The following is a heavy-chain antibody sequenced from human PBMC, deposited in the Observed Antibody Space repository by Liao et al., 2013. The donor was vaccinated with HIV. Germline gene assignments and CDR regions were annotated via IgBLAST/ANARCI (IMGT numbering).Heavy chain of an antibody. Sequence: QVQLQQWGAGLLKSSETLSLTCAVYGGSFSGHYWSWVRQPPGKGLEWIGEISHSGSTSYNPSLKSRLTISVDTSMNQFSLKLSSMTAADTAVYYCARGYSDSSAYYRDGGVFDIWGQGTMVTVSS. CDR1: GGSFSGHY. D-gene: IGHD3-22*01. CDR2: ISHSGST. CDR3: ARGYSDSSAYYRDGGVFDI. J-gene: IGHJ3*02. V-gene: IGHV4-34*01.